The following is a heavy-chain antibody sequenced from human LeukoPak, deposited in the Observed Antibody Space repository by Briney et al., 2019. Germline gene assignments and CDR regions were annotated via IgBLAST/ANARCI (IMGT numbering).Heavy chain of an antibody. CDR3: ARILDYGDYVWFDP. V-gene: IGHV1-8*01. Sequence: ASVKVSCKASGYTFTSYDINWVRQATGQGLEWMGWMNPNSGNTGYAQKFQGRVTMTRNTSISTAYMELSSLRSEDTAVYYCARILDYGDYVWFDPWGQGTLVTASS. J-gene: IGHJ5*02. CDR2: MNPNSGNT. CDR1: GYTFTSYD. D-gene: IGHD4-17*01.